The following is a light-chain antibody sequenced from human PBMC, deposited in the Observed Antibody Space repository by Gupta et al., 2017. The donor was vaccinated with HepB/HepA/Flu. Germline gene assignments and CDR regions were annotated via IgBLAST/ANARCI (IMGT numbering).Light chain of an antibody. CDR2: VDT. V-gene: IGLV1-40*01. J-gene: IGLJ2*01. Sequence: QSLLTQPPSVSGAPGQRVTISCTGSTSNIGAGYDVHWYRQRPGTAPQLLIYVDTYRPSGVPDRISGSKSGTSASLAITGLQAEDEADYYCQSYDSSLSGFVVFGGGTKLTVL. CDR1: TSNIGAGYD. CDR3: QSYDSSLSGFVV.